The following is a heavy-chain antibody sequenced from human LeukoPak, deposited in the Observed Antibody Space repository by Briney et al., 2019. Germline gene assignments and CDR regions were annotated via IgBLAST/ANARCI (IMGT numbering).Heavy chain of an antibody. J-gene: IGHJ4*02. V-gene: IGHV3-7*04. CDR2: LNQDGSER. Sequence: GGSLRLSCVASGFTFSSYWMSWVRQTPGKGLEWVAHLNQDGSERYYVDSVKGRFTISRENVKNSLYLQMNSLRAEDTAVYYCARGKYYFDYWGQGTLVTVSS. CDR1: GFTFSSYW. CDR3: ARGKYYFDY.